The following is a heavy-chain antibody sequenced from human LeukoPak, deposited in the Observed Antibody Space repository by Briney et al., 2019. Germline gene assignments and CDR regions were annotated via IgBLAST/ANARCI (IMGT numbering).Heavy chain of an antibody. D-gene: IGHD3-10*01. J-gene: IGHJ4*02. CDR3: ARVYGSGSLYYFDY. Sequence: SETLSLTCAVYGGSFSGYYWSWIRQPPGKGLEWIGEINHSGSTNYNPSLKSRVTISVDTSKNQFSLKLSSVTAADTAVYYCARVYGSGSLYYFDYWGQGTLVTVSS. CDR1: GGSFSGYY. CDR2: INHSGST. V-gene: IGHV4-34*01.